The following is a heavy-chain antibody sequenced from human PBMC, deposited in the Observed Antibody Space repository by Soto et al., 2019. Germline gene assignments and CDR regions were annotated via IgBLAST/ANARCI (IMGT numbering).Heavy chain of an antibody. CDR2: IWYDGSNK. V-gene: IGHV3-33*01. CDR1: GFTFSSYG. CDR3: ASAYCSSTSCYLEDYFDY. J-gene: IGHJ4*02. Sequence: QVQLVESGGGVVQPGRSLRLSCAASGFTFSSYGMHWVRQAPGKGLEWVAVIWYDGSNKYYADSVKGRFTISRDNSKNTLYLQMNSLSAEDTAVYYCASAYCSSTSCYLEDYFDYWGQGTLVTVSS. D-gene: IGHD2-2*01.